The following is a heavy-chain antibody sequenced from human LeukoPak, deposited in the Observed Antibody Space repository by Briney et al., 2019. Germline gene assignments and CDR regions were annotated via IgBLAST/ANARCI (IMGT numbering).Heavy chain of an antibody. D-gene: IGHD6-13*01. CDR1: GGSISSYY. CDR2: IYYSGST. CDR3: ARRKLHSWERWFDP. V-gene: IGHV4-39*01. Sequence: SETLSLTCTVSGGSISSYYWGWIRQPPGKRLEWIGSIYYSGSTYYNPSLKSRVTISIDTSKNQFSLKLASVTAADTALYYCARRKLHSWERWFDPWGQGTLVTVSS. J-gene: IGHJ5*02.